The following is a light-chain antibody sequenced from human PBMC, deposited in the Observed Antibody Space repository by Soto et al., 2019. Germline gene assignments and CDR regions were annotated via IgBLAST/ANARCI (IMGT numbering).Light chain of an antibody. Sequence: EIVMTQSPATLSVSAGERVTLSCRASQSVSSNLAWYQQKPGQAPRLLFYGASTRATGIPARFSGSGSGTDFTLTISSLQSEDFAVYYCQQYNNWPPLTFGGGTKVEIK. J-gene: IGKJ4*01. V-gene: IGKV3D-15*01. CDR1: QSVSSN. CDR2: GAS. CDR3: QQYNNWPPLT.